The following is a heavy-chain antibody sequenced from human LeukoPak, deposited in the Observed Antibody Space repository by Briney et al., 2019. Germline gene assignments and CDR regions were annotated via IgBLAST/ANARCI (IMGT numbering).Heavy chain of an antibody. CDR3: ARNPPRYFN. D-gene: IGHD1-26*01. CDR1: GFTFSSYW. V-gene: IGHV3-7*05. CDR2: IQQDGSEK. Sequence: GGSLRLSCAASGFTFSSYWMIWVRQAPGKGLEWVANIQQDGSEKYYVDSVKGRFTISRDNAKNSLYLQMNSLKAEDTAVYYCARNPPRYFNWGQGALVTVSS. J-gene: IGHJ4*02.